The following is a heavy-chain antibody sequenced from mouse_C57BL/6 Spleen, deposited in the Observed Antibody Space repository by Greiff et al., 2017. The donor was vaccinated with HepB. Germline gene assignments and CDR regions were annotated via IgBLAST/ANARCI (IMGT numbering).Heavy chain of an antibody. CDR3: ARMTIRYFDV. V-gene: IGHV2-2*01. J-gene: IGHJ1*03. Sequence: VKLMESGPGLVQPSQSLSITCTVSGFSLTSYGVHWVRQSPGKGLEWLGVIWSGGSTDYNAAFISRLSISKDNSKSQVFFKMNSLQADDTAIYYCARMTIRYFDVWGTGTTVTVSS. CDR2: IWSGGST. D-gene: IGHD2-12*01. CDR1: GFSLTSYG.